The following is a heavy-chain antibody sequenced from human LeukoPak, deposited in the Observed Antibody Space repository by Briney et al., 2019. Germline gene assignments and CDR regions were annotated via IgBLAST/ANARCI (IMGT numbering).Heavy chain of an antibody. D-gene: IGHD6-13*01. V-gene: IGHV1-2*02. J-gene: IGHJ4*02. CDR2: INPNSGGT. CDR3: ASGDSSSWRGYFDY. CDR1: GYTFTGYY. Sequence: AASVKVSCKASGYTFTGYYMHWVRQAPGQGLEWMGWINPNSGGTNYAQKFQGRVTMTRDTSISTAYMELSRLRSDDTAVYYCASGDSSSWRGYFDYWGQGTLVTVSS.